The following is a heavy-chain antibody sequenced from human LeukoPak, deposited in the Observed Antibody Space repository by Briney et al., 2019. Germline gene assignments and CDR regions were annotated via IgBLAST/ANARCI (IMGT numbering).Heavy chain of an antibody. J-gene: IGHJ1*01. Sequence: PGGSLRLSCAVSGFTFTNYDIQWVRQAPGKGLEWVAVISYDGTNIYYGDSVKGRFTISRDNYKNSVDLQMNNLRAEDTAVYRCASGRSNFDASSPPVDWGQGTLVTVSS. CDR3: ASGRSNFDASSPPVD. V-gene: IGHV3-30*16. D-gene: IGHD2-15*01. CDR2: ISYDGTNI. CDR1: GFTFTNYD.